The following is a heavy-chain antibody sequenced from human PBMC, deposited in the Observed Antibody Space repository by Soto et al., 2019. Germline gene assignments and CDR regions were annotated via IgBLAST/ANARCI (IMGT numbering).Heavy chain of an antibody. D-gene: IGHD5-18*01. Sequence: EVQLVESGGGVVKPGGSLRLSCAASGFTFSSYSMNWVRQAPGKGLEWVSSISSSSSYIYYADSVKVRFTISRDKSKNSLYLQMTSLRAEDTAVYYCARDQPGYSYGYGLGYWGQGTLVTVSS. J-gene: IGHJ4*02. CDR1: GFTFSSYS. V-gene: IGHV3-21*01. CDR3: ARDQPGYSYGYGLGY. CDR2: ISSSSSYI.